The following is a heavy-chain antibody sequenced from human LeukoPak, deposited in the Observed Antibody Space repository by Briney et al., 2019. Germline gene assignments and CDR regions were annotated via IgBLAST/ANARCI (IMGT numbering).Heavy chain of an antibody. V-gene: IGHV4-34*01. D-gene: IGHD2-15*01. CDR3: ARGRGYCSGGSCPYYFDY. J-gene: IGHJ4*02. Sequence: SETLSLTCAVYGGSFSGYYWRWIRPPPGKGLEWIGEINHSGSTNYNPSLKSRVTISVDTSKNQFSLKLSSVTAADTAVYYCARGRGYCSGGSCPYYFDYWGQGTLVTVSS. CDR1: GGSFSGYY. CDR2: INHSGST.